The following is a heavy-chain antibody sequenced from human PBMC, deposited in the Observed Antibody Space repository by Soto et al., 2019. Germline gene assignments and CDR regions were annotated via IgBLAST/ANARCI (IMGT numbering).Heavy chain of an antibody. CDR2: INQDGREE. Sequence: EIQLVESGGGLVQPGGSLRLDCAASGFTFRSYWMNWVGQAPGKGLEWVANINQDGREEYYVDPVKGRFRVSRDNAKNSLYLQMNSLRVEDTAVYYCARGLDDWGQGTTVIVS. J-gene: IGHJ6*02. V-gene: IGHV3-7*05. CDR1: GFTFRSYW. CDR3: ARGLDD.